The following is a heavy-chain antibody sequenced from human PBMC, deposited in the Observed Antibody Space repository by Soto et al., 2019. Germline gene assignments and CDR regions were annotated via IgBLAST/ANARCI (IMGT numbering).Heavy chain of an antibody. Sequence: GASVKVSCKASGYTFTGYYMHWVRQAPGQGLEWMGWINPNSGGTNYAQKFQGRVTMTRDTSISTAYMELSRLRSDDTAVYYCARDVAAAGTGYYYGMDVWGQGTTVTVSS. D-gene: IGHD6-13*01. CDR1: GYTFTGYY. J-gene: IGHJ6*02. CDR3: ARDVAAAGTGYYYGMDV. V-gene: IGHV1-2*02. CDR2: INPNSGGT.